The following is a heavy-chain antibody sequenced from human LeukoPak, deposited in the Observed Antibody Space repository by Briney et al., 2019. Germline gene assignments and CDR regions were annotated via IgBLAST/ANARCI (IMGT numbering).Heavy chain of an antibody. D-gene: IGHD5-24*01. V-gene: IGHV4-4*02. Sequence: SETLSLTCAVSGGSISSSNWWSWVRQPPGKGLEWIGEIYHSGSTNYNPSLKSRVTISVDKSKNQFSLKLSSVTAADTAVYYCARHGGDGYNYGFDYWGQGTLVTVSS. CDR1: GGSISSSNW. CDR3: ARHGGDGYNYGFDY. J-gene: IGHJ4*02. CDR2: IYHSGST.